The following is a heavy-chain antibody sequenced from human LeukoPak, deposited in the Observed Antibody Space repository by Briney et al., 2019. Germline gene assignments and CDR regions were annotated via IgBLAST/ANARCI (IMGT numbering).Heavy chain of an antibody. V-gene: IGHV3-30*18. J-gene: IGHJ3*02. CDR1: GFTFSSYG. D-gene: IGHD5-12*01. Sequence: GGSLRLSCAASGFTFSSYGMHWVRQAPGKGLEWVAVISYDGSNKYYADSVKGRFTISRDNSKNTLYLQMNSLRAEDTAVYYCAKVARRWLPSPMDDAFDIWGQGTMVTVSS. CDR3: AKVARRWLPSPMDDAFDI. CDR2: ISYDGSNK.